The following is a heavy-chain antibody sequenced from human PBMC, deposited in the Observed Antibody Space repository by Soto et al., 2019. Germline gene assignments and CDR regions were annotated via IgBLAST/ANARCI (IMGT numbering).Heavy chain of an antibody. J-gene: IGHJ4*02. CDR2: ISSDGNNK. CDR1: GFTFSTYA. CDR3: ASDPGGRRLLVTGYFAS. Sequence: QVQLVESGGGLVQPGRSLRLSCAASGFTFSTYAMHWVRQAPGKGLKWVAVISSDGNNKYYADSVKGRFSISRDNSRNTLYLQKNRLRADDTAVYYCASDPGGRRLLVTGYFASWGQGTLVTVCS. V-gene: IGHV3-30-3*01. D-gene: IGHD2-15*01.